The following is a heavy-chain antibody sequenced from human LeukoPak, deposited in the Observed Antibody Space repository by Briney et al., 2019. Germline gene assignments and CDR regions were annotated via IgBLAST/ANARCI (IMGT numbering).Heavy chain of an antibody. Sequence: SETLSLTCAVYRGSVSGYYWSWIRQSPGKGLEWIGEISHSGRSKNNPSLKSRVTISEDMSKKQYSLKLNSVTAADTAVYYCARGFDGLTGYYPPDYWSQGTLVTVSS. CDR3: ARGFDGLTGYYPPDY. D-gene: IGHD3-9*01. CDR2: ISHSGRS. V-gene: IGHV4-34*01. J-gene: IGHJ4*02. CDR1: RGSVSGYY.